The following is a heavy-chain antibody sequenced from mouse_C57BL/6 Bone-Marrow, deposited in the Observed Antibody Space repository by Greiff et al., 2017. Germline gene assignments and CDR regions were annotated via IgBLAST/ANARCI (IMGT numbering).Heavy chain of an antibody. CDR2: ISNGGGST. CDR3: ARFNWDFDY. Sequence: EVMLVESGGGLVQPGGSLKLSCAASGFTFSDYYMYWVRQTPEKRLEWVAYISNGGGSTYYPDTVKGRFTISRDNAKNTLYLQMSRLKSEDTAMYDCARFNWDFDYWGQGTTLTVSS. J-gene: IGHJ2*01. D-gene: IGHD4-1*01. CDR1: GFTFSDYY. V-gene: IGHV5-12*01.